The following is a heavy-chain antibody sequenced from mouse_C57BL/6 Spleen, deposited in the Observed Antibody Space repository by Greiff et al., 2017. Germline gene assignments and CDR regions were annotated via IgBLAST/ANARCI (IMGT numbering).Heavy chain of an antibody. CDR2: INYDGSST. D-gene: IGHD2-3*01. CDR3: ARDDAYYAMDY. CDR1: GFTFSDYY. J-gene: IGHJ4*01. Sequence: EVKLVESEGGLVQPGSSMKLSCTASGFTFSDYYMAWVRQVPEKGLEWVANINYDGSSTYYLDSLKSRFIIARDNAKNILDLQMSSLKSEDTATYYCARDDAYYAMDYWGQGTSVTVSS. V-gene: IGHV5-16*01.